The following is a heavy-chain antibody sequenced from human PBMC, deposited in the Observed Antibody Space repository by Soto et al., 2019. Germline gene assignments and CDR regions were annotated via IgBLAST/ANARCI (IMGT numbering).Heavy chain of an antibody. J-gene: IGHJ4*02. CDR1: GGSVSGSY. Sequence: KTSETLSLTCRVSGGSVSGSYWSWIRQSPGKGLEWLGYVYYTGSTNYSPSLRSRVSISVDTSKNEFSLRLSSVTAADTAVYFCARSVAVPGAHIDYWGQGTQVTVSS. D-gene: IGHD6-19*01. CDR2: VYYTGST. V-gene: IGHV4-59*02. CDR3: ARSVAVPGAHIDY.